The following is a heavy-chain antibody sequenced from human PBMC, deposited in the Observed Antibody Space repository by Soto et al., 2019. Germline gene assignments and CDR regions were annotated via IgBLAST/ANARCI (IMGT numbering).Heavy chain of an antibody. CDR1: GFTFSSYS. Sequence: EVQLVESGGGLVQPGGSLRLSCAASGFTFSSYSMNWVRQAPGKGLEWVSYISSSRSTISYADSVKGRFTISRDNARVSLYLQMNSLRAEDTAVYYCARDCPGSSTTCYGTEWFESWGQGTLVTVSS. D-gene: IGHD2-2*01. J-gene: IGHJ5*01. CDR2: ISSSRSTI. V-gene: IGHV3-48*01. CDR3: ARDCPGSSTTCYGTEWFES.